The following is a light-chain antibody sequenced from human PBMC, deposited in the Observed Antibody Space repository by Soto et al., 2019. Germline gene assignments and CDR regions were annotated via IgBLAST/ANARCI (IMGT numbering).Light chain of an antibody. J-gene: IGKJ2*01. CDR1: QSVSSY. CDR2: DAS. Sequence: EIVMTQSPATLSVSLGESVTLSCRASQSVSSYLALYQQKPGQAPRLLISDASTRATDIPDRFSGSGSGTDFTLTISSLQSTDLAVYYCLQYSTWPPLYTFGQGTKLEIK. CDR3: LQYSTWPPLYT. V-gene: IGKV3-15*01.